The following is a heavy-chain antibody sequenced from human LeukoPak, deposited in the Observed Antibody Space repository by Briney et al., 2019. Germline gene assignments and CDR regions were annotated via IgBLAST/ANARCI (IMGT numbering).Heavy chain of an antibody. Sequence: ESGGSLRLSCAASAFTFRSYAMIWVRQAPGKGLEWVSGISGSGGSTYYSDSAKGRFTISRDNSNNTLYLQMNSLRAEDTAVYYCARDASGGGSTEGDYWGQGTLVTVSS. V-gene: IGHV3-23*01. CDR2: ISGSGGST. J-gene: IGHJ4*02. CDR3: ARDASGGGSTEGDY. D-gene: IGHD3-10*01. CDR1: AFTFRSYA.